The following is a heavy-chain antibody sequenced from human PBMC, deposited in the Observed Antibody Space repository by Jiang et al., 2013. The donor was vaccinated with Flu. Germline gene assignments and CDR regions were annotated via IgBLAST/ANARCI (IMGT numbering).Heavy chain of an antibody. CDR2: INHSGST. Sequence: LLKPSETLSLTCAVYGGSFSGYYWSWIRQPPGKGLEWIGEINHSGSTNYNPSLKSRVTISVDTSKNQFSLKLSSVTAADTAVYYCARALFLKDYVWGSYRYTYYGMDVWGKGTTVTVSS. CDR1: GGSFSGYY. J-gene: IGHJ6*04. D-gene: IGHD3-16*02. CDR3: ARALFLKDYVWGSYRYTYYGMDV. V-gene: IGHV4-34*01.